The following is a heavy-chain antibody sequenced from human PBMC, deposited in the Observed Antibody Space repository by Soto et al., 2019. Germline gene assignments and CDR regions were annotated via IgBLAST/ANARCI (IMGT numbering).Heavy chain of an antibody. CDR1: GGSISSYY. Sequence: PSETLSLTCTVSGGSISSYYWSWIRQPPGKGPEWIGYIYYSGSTNYNPSLKSRVTISVDTSKYQFSLKLTSVTAADTAVYYCASRSSGWYYGMDVWGQGTTVTVSS. V-gene: IGHV4-59*08. CDR2: IYYSGST. J-gene: IGHJ6*02. CDR3: ASRSSGWYYGMDV. D-gene: IGHD6-19*01.